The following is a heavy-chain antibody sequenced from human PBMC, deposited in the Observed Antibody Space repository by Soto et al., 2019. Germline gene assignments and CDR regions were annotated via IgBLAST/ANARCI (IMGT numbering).Heavy chain of an antibody. CDR3: ARRGDGSGSLDY. J-gene: IGHJ4*02. CDR2: IYHSGST. V-gene: IGHV4-4*02. Sequence: LSLTCAVSAGSISSSSWWNWVRQPPGKGLEWIGEIYHSGSTTYSPSLKSPVTISVDKSKNQFSLKLSSVTAADTAVYYCARRGDGSGSLDYWGRGTPVPVYS. CDR1: AGSISSSSW. D-gene: IGHD3-10*01.